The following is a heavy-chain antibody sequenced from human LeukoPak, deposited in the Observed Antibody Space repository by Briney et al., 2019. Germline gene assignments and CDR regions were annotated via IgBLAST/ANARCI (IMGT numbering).Heavy chain of an antibody. V-gene: IGHV4-39*02. CDR3: ARDTYYYGSGSLNY. J-gene: IGHJ4*02. CDR1: GGSISSYY. Sequence: SETLSLTCTVSGGSISSYYWGWIRQPPGKGLEWIGSIYYSGSTYYNPSLKSRVTISVDTSKNQFSLKLSSVTAADTAVYYCARDTYYYGSGSLNYWGQGTLVTVSS. CDR2: IYYSGST. D-gene: IGHD3-10*01.